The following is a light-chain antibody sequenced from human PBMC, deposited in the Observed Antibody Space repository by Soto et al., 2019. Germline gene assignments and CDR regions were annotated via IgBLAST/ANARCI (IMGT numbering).Light chain of an antibody. V-gene: IGKV1-17*03. Sequence: DIQMTQSPSAMSASVGDRVTITCRASQGINDNLAWFRQKPGQVPKRLIYGAFSLQRGVPSRFSGSGSGTEFTLTISSLQPEDFATYYCLQHNTFPWTFGQGTKVEIQ. CDR1: QGINDN. J-gene: IGKJ1*01. CDR2: GAF. CDR3: LQHNTFPWT.